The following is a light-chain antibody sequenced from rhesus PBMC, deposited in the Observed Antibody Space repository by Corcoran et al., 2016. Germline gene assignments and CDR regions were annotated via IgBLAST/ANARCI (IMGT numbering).Light chain of an antibody. CDR3: QQYNYWKN. CDR1: QSVSSN. J-gene: IGKJ2*01. Sequence: EIVMTQSPGTLSLSPGERATLSCRASQSVSSNVAWYQQKPKQAPRLLIYGATSRATGIPDRFSGSVSGTDFTLIISSREPEDVGVYYCQQYNYWKNFGRGTKVEIK. V-gene: IGKV3S9*01. CDR2: GAT.